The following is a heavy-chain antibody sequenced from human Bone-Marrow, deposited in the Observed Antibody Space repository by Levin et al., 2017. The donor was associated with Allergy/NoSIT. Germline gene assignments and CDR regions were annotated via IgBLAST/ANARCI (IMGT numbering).Heavy chain of an antibody. CDR2: IWSDGSTK. CDR3: ARDTAGYDYALDV. J-gene: IGHJ6*02. CDR1: GFPFTSYG. Sequence: LSLTCAASGFPFTSYGMHWVRQAPGKGLEWVALIWSDGSTKYFADSVKGRGTISRDSSKNTVYLQMNSLRVEDTAVYYCARDTAGYDYALDVWGQGTTVTVSS. V-gene: IGHV3-33*01. D-gene: IGHD3-16*01.